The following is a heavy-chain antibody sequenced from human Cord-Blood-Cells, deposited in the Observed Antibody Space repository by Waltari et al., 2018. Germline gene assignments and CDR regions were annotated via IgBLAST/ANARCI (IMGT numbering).Heavy chain of an antibody. CDR3: AAVVYSSSFDY. V-gene: IGHV1-69*06. CDR1: GGTFSSYA. J-gene: IGHJ4*02. D-gene: IGHD6-13*01. Sequence: QVQLVQSGAEVKKPGSSVKVSCKASGGTFSSYAIFGTANYAQKFQGRVTITADKSTSTAYIELSSLRSEDTAVYYCAAVVYSSSFDYWGQGTLVTVSS. CDR2: FGTA.